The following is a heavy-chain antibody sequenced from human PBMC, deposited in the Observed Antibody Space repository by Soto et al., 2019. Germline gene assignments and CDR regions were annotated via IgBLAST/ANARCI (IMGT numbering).Heavy chain of an antibody. J-gene: IGHJ4*02. CDR2: INSDGSIT. CDR3: ARVSVAGTSFDY. V-gene: IGHV3-74*01. CDR1: GFTFSSYW. D-gene: IGHD6-19*01. Sequence: EVQLVESGGGLVQPGGSLRLSCAASGFTFSSYWMHWVRQAPGKGLVWVSRINSDGSITSYADSVKGRFTISREHAKNTLYLKMNNMRAEDTAVYYCARVSVAGTSFDYWGQGTLITVSS.